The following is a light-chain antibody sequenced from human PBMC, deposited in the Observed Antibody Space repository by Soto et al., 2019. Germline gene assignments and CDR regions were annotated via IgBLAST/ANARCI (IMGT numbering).Light chain of an antibody. V-gene: IGLV2-14*03. CDR3: SSFTTITTLV. CDR1: NSDVGAYNY. Sequence: QSALTQPASVSGSPGQSITISCAGSNSDVGAYNYVSWYQQHPGKAPKLIIFDVSNRPSGVSDRFSASKSGNTASLTISGLQAEDEADYYCSSFTTITTLVFGGGTKLTVL. CDR2: DVS. J-gene: IGLJ3*02.